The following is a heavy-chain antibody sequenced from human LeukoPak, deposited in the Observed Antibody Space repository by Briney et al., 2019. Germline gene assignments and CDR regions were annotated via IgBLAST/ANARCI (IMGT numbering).Heavy chain of an antibody. Sequence: PGGSLRLSCAASRFTFTNYWMHWVRQAPGKGLVWVSRIDIDGTGTSYADSVKGRFTISRDNAKNTVSLQMNSLKAEDTAVYYCGTVFDHWGPGILVTVSS. J-gene: IGHJ4*02. CDR1: RFTFTNYW. V-gene: IGHV3-74*01. CDR2: IDIDGTGT. CDR3: GTVFDH.